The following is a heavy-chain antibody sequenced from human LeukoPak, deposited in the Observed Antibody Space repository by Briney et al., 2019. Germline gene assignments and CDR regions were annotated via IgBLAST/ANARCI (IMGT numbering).Heavy chain of an antibody. CDR1: GGTFSSYA. CDR3: ASLPNSSGFLPYFDL. D-gene: IGHD3-22*01. CDR2: IIPILGIA. V-gene: IGHV1-69*04. Sequence: ASVKVSCKASGGTFSSYAISWVRQAPGQGLEWMGRIIPILGIANYAQKFRGRVTITADKSTSTAYMELSSLRSEDTAMYYCASLPNSSGFLPYFDLWGRGTLVTVSS. J-gene: IGHJ2*01.